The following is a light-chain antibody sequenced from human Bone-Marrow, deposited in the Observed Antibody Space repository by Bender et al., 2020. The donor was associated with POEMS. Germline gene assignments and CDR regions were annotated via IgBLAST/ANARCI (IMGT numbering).Light chain of an antibody. CDR1: KLGDKD. V-gene: IGLV3-1*01. CDR3: QTWDSSTVL. J-gene: IGLJ2*01. CDR2: QNN. Sequence: SYELTQPPSVSVSPGQTASITCSGDKLGDKDVCWYQQRPGQSPALVFYQNNKRPSGSPERFSGSNSENTATLTITGTQGMDESDYYCQTWDSSTVLFGGGTKLTVL.